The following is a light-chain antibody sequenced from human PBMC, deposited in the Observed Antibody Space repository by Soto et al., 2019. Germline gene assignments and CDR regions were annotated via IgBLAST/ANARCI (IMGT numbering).Light chain of an antibody. CDR2: GAS. Sequence: VVLTQSPGTLSLSPGERATLSCRASQSVSSSSLAWYQQKPGQAPRLLIYGASSRATGIPDRFSGSESGTDFTLIISRLEPEDFAVYYCQQYGSSPVTFGQGTKVEIK. V-gene: IGKV3-20*01. CDR3: QQYGSSPVT. CDR1: QSVSSSS. J-gene: IGKJ1*01.